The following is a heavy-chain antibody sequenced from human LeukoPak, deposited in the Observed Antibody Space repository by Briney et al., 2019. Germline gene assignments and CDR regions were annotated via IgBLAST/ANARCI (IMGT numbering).Heavy chain of an antibody. CDR2: IASDGSHT. D-gene: IGHD2-2*01. Sequence: GGSLRLSCAASGFTFSTYFMHWVRQAPGKGLEWVADIASDGSHTFYVESVKGRFTISRDNAKNSLYLQMNSLRAEDTAVYYCARSAMGYWGQGTLVTVSS. CDR3: ARSAMGY. V-gene: IGHV3-30-3*01. CDR1: GFTFSTYF. J-gene: IGHJ4*02.